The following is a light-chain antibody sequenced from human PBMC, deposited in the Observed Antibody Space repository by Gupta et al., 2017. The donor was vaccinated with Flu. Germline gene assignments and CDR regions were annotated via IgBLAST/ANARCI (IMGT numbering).Light chain of an antibody. CDR1: SSDIGAYNY. CDR3: SSHGGYNNFVI. Sequence: QSALTQPPSASGSPGQAVTIVCTGNSSDIGAYNYVSWYQKHPGKAPKLMIYEVTKRPSGVPDRFSGSKSGNTASLTVSGLQAEDEADYYCSSHGGYNNFVIFGGGTKLTVL. CDR2: EVT. V-gene: IGLV2-8*01. J-gene: IGLJ2*01.